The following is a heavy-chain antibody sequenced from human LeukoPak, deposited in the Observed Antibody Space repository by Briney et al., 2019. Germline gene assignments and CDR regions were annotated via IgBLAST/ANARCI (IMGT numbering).Heavy chain of an antibody. V-gene: IGHV4-59*08. CDR1: GGSISSYY. Sequence: PSETLSLTCTVSGGSISSYYWSWIRQPPGKGLEWIGFIYYSGSTKYNPSLKSRVTISVDTSKNQFSLKLTSVTAADTAVYYCARYGSGSYSDDHFQHWGQGTLVTVSS. CDR2: IYYSGST. J-gene: IGHJ1*01. D-gene: IGHD3-10*01. CDR3: ARYGSGSYSDDHFQH.